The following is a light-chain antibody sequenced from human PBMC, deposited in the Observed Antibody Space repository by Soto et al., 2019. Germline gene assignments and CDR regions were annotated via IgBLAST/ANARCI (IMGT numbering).Light chain of an antibody. V-gene: IGKV3-20*01. CDR2: GAS. CDR3: QQYGSSHPYT. CDR1: QSISSSY. Sequence: EIVLTQSPGTLSLSPGERATLSCRASQSISSSYLAWYQQKPGQAPRLLIYGASSRATGITDRFSGSGSGTDFTLTISSLEPEDFAVYYCQQYGSSHPYTFGQGTKLEIK. J-gene: IGKJ2*01.